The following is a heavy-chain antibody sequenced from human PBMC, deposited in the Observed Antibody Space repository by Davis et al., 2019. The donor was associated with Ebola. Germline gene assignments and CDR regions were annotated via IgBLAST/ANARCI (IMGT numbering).Heavy chain of an antibody. CDR3: ARTVAAAGTEDYYYYYGMDV. J-gene: IGHJ6*02. V-gene: IGHV4-59*01. CDR2: IYYSGST. Sequence: PSETLSLTCTVSGGSISSYYWSWIRQPPGKGLEWIGYIYYSGSTNYNPSLKSRVTISVDTSKNQFSLKLSSVTAADTAVYYCARTVAAAGTEDYYYYYGMDVWGQGTTVTVSS. D-gene: IGHD6-13*01. CDR1: GGSISSYY.